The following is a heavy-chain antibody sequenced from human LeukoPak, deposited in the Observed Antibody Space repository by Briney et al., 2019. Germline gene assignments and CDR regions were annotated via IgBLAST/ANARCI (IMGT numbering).Heavy chain of an antibody. CDR2: ISGSGGST. Sequence: GGSLRLSCAASGFTFSSYAMSWVRQAPGKGLEWVSAISGSGGSTYYADSVKGRFTISRDNAKNSLYLQMNSLRAEDTAVYYCARDVPLDYDFWSGYYPSGGQGTLVTVSS. D-gene: IGHD3-3*01. J-gene: IGHJ4*02. CDR3: ARDVPLDYDFWSGYYPS. V-gene: IGHV3-23*01. CDR1: GFTFSSYA.